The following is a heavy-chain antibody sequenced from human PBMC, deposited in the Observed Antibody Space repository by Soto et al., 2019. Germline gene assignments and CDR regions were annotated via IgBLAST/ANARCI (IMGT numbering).Heavy chain of an antibody. D-gene: IGHD5-18*01. Sequence: QVQLVESGGGVVQPGRSLRLSCAASGFTFSSYGMHWVRQAPGKGLEWVAVIWYDGSNKYYADSVKGRFTISRDNSKNTLYLQMNSLRAEDTAVYYCARGVGPGGSAAKDLDTAMVYFDYWGQGTLVTVSS. V-gene: IGHV3-33*01. CDR3: ARGVGPGGSAAKDLDTAMVYFDY. CDR2: IWYDGSNK. CDR1: GFTFSSYG. J-gene: IGHJ4*02.